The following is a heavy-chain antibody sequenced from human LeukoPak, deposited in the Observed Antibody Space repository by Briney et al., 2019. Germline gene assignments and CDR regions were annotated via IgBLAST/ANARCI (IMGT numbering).Heavy chain of an antibody. D-gene: IGHD1-26*01. V-gene: IGHV3-48*01. CDR2: ISSRSTTI. CDR1: GFTFSDYS. J-gene: IGHJ4*02. CDR3: ATSRGSYWPPFDY. Sequence: GGSLRLSCAASGFTFSDYSMNWVRQAPGKGLEWVSYISSRSTTIYYADSVKGRFTISRDTAKNSLYLQMNSLRAEDTAVYYCATSRGSYWPPFDYWGQGTLVTVSS.